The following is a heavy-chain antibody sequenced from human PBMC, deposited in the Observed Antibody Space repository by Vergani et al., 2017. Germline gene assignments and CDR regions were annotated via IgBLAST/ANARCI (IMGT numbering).Heavy chain of an antibody. V-gene: IGHV1-69*01. D-gene: IGHD2-21*01. CDR1: GGPFSSYA. J-gene: IGHJ3*02. Sequence: QVQLVQSGADVKKLGSSVKVPCKASGGPFSSYAISWVRQAPGQGLEWMGGIIPIFGTANYAQKFQGSVTITADESTSTAYMELSSLRSEDTAVYYCARGAGYSNAFDIWGQGTMVTVSS. CDR2: IIPIFGTA. CDR3: ARGAGYSNAFDI.